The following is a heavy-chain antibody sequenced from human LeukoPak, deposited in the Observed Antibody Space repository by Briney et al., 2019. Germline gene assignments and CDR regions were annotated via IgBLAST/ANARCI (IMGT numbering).Heavy chain of an antibody. V-gene: IGHV1-2*02. CDR3: ARVRSYYDSSGYLEEY. D-gene: IGHD3-22*01. Sequence: ASVKVSCKASGYTFTGYYMHWVRQAPGQGLEWMGWINPNSGGTNYAQKFQGGVTMTRDTSISTAYMELSRLRSDDTAVYYCARVRSYYDSSGYLEEYWGQGTLVTVSS. CDR2: INPNSGGT. CDR1: GYTFTGYY. J-gene: IGHJ4*02.